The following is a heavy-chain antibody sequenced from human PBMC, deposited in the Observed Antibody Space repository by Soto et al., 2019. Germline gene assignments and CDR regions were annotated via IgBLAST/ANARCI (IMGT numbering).Heavy chain of an antibody. CDR3: ARDRKYDFWSGSDAFDI. CDR2: IWYDGSNK. Sequence: GGSLRLSCAASGFTFSSYGMHWVRQAPGKGLEWVAVIWYDGSNKYYADSVKGRFTISRDNSKNTLYLQMNSLRAEDTAVYYCARDRKYDFWSGSDAFDIWGQGTMVTVSS. D-gene: IGHD3-3*01. V-gene: IGHV3-33*01. J-gene: IGHJ3*02. CDR1: GFTFSSYG.